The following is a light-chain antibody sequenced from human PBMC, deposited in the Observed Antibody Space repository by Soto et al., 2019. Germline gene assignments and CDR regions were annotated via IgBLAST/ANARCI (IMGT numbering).Light chain of an antibody. CDR1: QTVGKD. V-gene: IGKV3-11*01. CDR2: DAS. CDR3: QHRSAWPFT. J-gene: IGKJ4*01. Sequence: IVLTQSPATLSLSPGERASLSCRASQTVGKDLAWYQVRPGQAPTLLIFDASTSATSVTPRFSGSRSGSDFTLTISRLAPEDFAFYYCQHRSAWPFTFGGGTSVLIK.